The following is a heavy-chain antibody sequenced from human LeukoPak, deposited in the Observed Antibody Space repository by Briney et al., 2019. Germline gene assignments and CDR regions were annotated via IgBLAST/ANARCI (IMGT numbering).Heavy chain of an antibody. D-gene: IGHD3-10*01. Sequence: GGSLRLSCAASGFTFSSYNMNWVRQAPGKGLEWVTSISSSSSYIYYADSVKGRFTISRHNAKNSLYLQMNSLRAEDTAVYYCARGEVHYYGSGSDYWGQGTLVTVSS. CDR1: GFTFSSYN. V-gene: IGHV3-21*01. CDR2: ISSSSSYI. J-gene: IGHJ4*02. CDR3: ARGEVHYYGSGSDY.